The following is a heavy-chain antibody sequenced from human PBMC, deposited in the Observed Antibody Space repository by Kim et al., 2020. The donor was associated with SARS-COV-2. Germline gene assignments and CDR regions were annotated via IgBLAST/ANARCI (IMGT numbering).Heavy chain of an antibody. CDR3: ARASGAYDPLDH. CDR2: INAANGNT. V-gene: IGHV1-3*01. CDR1: GYTFTNYV. Sequence: ASVKVSCKASGYTFTNYVFHWVRQAPGQRLQWMGWINAANGNTKYSQKFQDRVTMTRDTSASTGYMELSSLRSEDTAVYYCARASGAYDPLDHWGQGTLVTVSS. J-gene: IGHJ4*02. D-gene: IGHD5-12*01.